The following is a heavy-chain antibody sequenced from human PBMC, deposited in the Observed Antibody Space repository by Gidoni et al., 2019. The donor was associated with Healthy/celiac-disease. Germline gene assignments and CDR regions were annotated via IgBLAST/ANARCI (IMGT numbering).Heavy chain of an antibody. CDR3: ASLDCSGGSCYGLRAPPYHYYYYMDV. V-gene: IGHV1-69*01. D-gene: IGHD2-15*01. Sequence: QVQLVQSGAEVKKPGSSVKVSCKASGGTFSSSAISWVRQAPGQGLEWMGGIIPIFGTANYAQKFQGRVTITADESTSTAYMELSSLRSEDTAVYYCASLDCSGGSCYGLRAPPYHYYYYMDVWGKGTTVTVSS. CDR1: GGTFSSSA. CDR2: IIPIFGTA. J-gene: IGHJ6*03.